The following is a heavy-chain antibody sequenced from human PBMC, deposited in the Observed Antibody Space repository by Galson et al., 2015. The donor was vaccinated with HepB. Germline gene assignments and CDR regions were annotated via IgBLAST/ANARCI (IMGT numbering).Heavy chain of an antibody. J-gene: IGHJ4*02. V-gene: IGHV3-23*01. CDR2: VSGSGTRT. Sequence: SLRLSCAASGFTFSIYAMSWVRQAPGKGLEWVAAVSGSGTRTDHADSVKGRLAISRDNSRNTLYLQMSSLRAEDTAVYYCAKRGGSLGNYFDFWGQGTLVTVSS. CDR3: AKRGGSLGNYFDF. CDR1: GFTFSIYA. D-gene: IGHD1-26*01.